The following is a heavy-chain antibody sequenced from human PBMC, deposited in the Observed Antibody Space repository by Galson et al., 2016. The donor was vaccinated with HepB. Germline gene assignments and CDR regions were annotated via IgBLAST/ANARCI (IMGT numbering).Heavy chain of an antibody. Sequence: GLEWIAYISFGGSTNYNPSLKSRVTISVDTSKNQFSLRLSSVTAADTAVYFCARGLYYDFWSGYSWFDPWGQGTLVTVSS. CDR2: ISFGGST. J-gene: IGHJ5*02. D-gene: IGHD3-3*01. CDR3: ARGLYYDFWSGYSWFDP. V-gene: IGHV4-59*01.